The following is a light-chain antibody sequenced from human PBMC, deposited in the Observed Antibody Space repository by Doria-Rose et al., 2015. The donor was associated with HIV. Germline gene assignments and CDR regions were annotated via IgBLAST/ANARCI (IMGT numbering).Light chain of an antibody. J-gene: IGKJ4*01. Sequence: TQSPSSLSASVGDRVTITCRAGQGIRNDLGWYQQKPGKAPKLLILGTSSSQSGVSSRFSGSGSGTDFTLTISSLQPEDFATYYCLQDYSYPRTFGGRTKAEIK. CDR2: GTS. V-gene: IGKV1-6*01. CDR3: LQDYSYPRT. CDR1: QGIRND.